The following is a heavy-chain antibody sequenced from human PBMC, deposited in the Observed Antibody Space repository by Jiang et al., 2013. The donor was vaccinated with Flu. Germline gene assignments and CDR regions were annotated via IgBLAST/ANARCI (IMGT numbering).Heavy chain of an antibody. CDR3: SRHCSGSSCYIYDYYGMDV. V-gene: IGHV4-39*07. Sequence: GLVNPSETLSLTCSVSGGSISRSNYYWGWIRQPPGKGLEWIASIYYSGSTYQNPSLKSRVTISVDTSTNQFSLKLSSVTAADTAVYYCSRHCSGSSCYIYDYYGMDVWGQGTTVTV. D-gene: IGHD2-15*01. J-gene: IGHJ6*02. CDR2: IYYSGST. CDR1: GGSISRSNYY.